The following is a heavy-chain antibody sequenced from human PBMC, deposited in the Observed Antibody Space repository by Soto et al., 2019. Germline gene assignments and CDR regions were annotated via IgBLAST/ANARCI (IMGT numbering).Heavy chain of an antibody. CDR1: GYTFTSFY. J-gene: IGHJ4*02. CDR3: VRGLASGAY. Sequence: QVQLVQSGAEVKEPGASVKISCKASGYTFTSFYIHWVRQAPGQGLEWMGIVNPNGGSTNYAQNFKGKIPISRDTSTSTVYMDLSSLRSGDTAGFFCVRGLASGAYWGQGTLVTFSS. CDR2: VNPNGGST. V-gene: IGHV1-46*03. D-gene: IGHD6-19*01.